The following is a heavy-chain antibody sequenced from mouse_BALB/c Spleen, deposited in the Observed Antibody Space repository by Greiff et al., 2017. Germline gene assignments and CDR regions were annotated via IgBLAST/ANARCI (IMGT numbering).Heavy chain of an antibody. CDR2: IDPENGDT. CDR3: NAYYYGSSYAMDY. V-gene: IGHV14-4*02. CDR1: GFNIKDYY. Sequence: EVKLVESGAELVRSGASVKLSCTASGFNIKDYYMHWVKQRPEQGLEWIGWIDPENGDTEYAPKFQGKATMTADTSSNTAYLQLSSLTSEDTAVYYCNAYYYGSSYAMDYWGQGTSVTVSS. D-gene: IGHD1-1*01. J-gene: IGHJ4*01.